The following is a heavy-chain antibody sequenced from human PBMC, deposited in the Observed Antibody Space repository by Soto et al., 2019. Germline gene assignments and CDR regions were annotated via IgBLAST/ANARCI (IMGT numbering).Heavy chain of an antibody. CDR3: VKERIAARGVGDWFDS. J-gene: IGHJ5*01. V-gene: IGHV3-23*01. CDR1: GFTFDNYA. D-gene: IGHD2-15*01. Sequence: GGSLRLSCAASGFTFDNYAMAWVRQAPGQGLEWVSSISASGGHTYYADAVKGRFTVSRDNPKNTLYLQMNSLRAEDTAIYHCVKERIAARGVGDWFDSWGQGTLVTVSS. CDR2: ISASGGHT.